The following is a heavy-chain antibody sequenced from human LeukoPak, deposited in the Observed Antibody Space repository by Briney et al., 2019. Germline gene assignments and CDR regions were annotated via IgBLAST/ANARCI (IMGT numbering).Heavy chain of an antibody. CDR2: IRYDGSNK. CDR1: GFTFSSYE. D-gene: IGHD4-17*01. J-gene: IGHJ4*02. Sequence: GGSLRLSCAASGFTFSSYEMCWVRQAPGKGLERVAFIRYDGSNKYYADSVKGRFTISRDNSKNTLYLQMNSLRAEDTAVYYCAKEGDYLGENDYWGQGTLVTVSS. V-gene: IGHV3-30*02. CDR3: AKEGDYLGENDY.